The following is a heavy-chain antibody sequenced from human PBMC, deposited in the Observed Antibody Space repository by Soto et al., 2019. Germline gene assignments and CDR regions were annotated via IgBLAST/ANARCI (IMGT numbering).Heavy chain of an antibody. CDR3: AKGRAPGATTDGGASFDY. CDR1: GFTFDDYS. CDR2: FSWNSGNI. D-gene: IGHD1-1*01. J-gene: IGHJ4*02. Sequence: EVHLVESGGGLVKPGGSLRLSCAASGFTFDDYSMHWVRQAPGKGLEWVAGFSWNSGNIGYADSVKGRFTISRDNAKNSLDLLMISLRPDETALYYCAKGRAPGATTDGGASFDYWGQGTLVTVSS. V-gene: IGHV3-9*01.